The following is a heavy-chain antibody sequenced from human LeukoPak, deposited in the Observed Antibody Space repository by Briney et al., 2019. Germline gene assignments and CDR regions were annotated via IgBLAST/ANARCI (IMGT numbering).Heavy chain of an antibody. CDR2: IYYSGTT. CDR3: AKGGTYGGGADY. CDR1: GASISGSGYY. D-gene: IGHD1-26*01. Sequence: PSETLSLTCTVSGASISGSGYYWGWIRQPPGKGLEWIGSIYYSGTTHYNPSLESRVTISVDTSKNQFSLRLSSVTAADTAVYYCAKGGTYGGGADYWGQGTLVTVSS. J-gene: IGHJ4*02. V-gene: IGHV4-39*07.